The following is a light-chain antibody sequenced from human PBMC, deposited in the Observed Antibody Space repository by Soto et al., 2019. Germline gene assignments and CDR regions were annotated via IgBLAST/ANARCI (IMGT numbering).Light chain of an antibody. CDR1: SSDVGSNNL. V-gene: IGLV2-23*01. Sequence: QSALTQPASVSGSPEHWITISCTGTSSDVGSNNLVSWYQRHPAKAPKLMIYEGSKRPSGVSNRFSGSKSGNTASLTISGLQAEDEADYDCCSYAGSLVVFGGGTKLTVL. CDR2: EGS. CDR3: CSYAGSLVV. J-gene: IGLJ2*01.